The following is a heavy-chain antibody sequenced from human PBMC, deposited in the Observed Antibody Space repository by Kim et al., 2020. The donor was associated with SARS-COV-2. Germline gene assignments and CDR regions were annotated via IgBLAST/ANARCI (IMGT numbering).Heavy chain of an antibody. D-gene: IGHD3-10*01. V-gene: IGHV3-33*05. J-gene: IGHJ6*02. CDR3: ARDMYYYGSGSYGGMDV. CDR2: ISYDGSNK. CDR1: GFTFSSYG. Sequence: GGSLRLSCAASGFTFSSYGMHWVRQAPGKGLEWVAVISYDGSNKYYADSVKGRFTISRDNSKNTLYLQMNSLRAEDTAVYYCARDMYYYGSGSYGGMDVWGQGTTVTVSS.